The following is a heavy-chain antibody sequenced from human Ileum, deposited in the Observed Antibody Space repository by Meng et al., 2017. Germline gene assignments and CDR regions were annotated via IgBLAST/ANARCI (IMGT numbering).Heavy chain of an antibody. Sequence: QLHVCASVGALLQPGRSLRLSGAPSRFTFSRYAMHTVRQAPGKGLECVAFISYDGSNKYYAASVKGRFTSSRDNSKNTLYLQMNSLRAEDTAVYYCASPPSEGDLWGRGTLVTVSS. V-gene: IGHV3-30*01. D-gene: IGHD3-10*01. CDR1: RFTFSRYA. J-gene: IGHJ2*01. CDR2: ISYDGSNK. CDR3: ASPPSEGDL.